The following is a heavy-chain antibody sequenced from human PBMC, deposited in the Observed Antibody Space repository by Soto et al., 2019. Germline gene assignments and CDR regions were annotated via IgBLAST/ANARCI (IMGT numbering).Heavy chain of an antibody. CDR1: GFTFSDYG. Sequence: PGGSLRLSCVVSGFTFSDYGMNWVRQAPGKGLEWVSTISGGGSSTYYAESVKGRFTISRDNSKNTLYLQMNSLRVEDTAVYFCASKLTFGGTSDYWGQGTLVTVSS. V-gene: IGHV3-23*01. CDR2: ISGGGSST. D-gene: IGHD3-16*01. CDR3: ASKLTFGGTSDY. J-gene: IGHJ4*02.